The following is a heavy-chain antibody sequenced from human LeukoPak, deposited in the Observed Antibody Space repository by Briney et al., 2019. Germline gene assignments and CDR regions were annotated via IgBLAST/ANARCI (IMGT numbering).Heavy chain of an antibody. D-gene: IGHD3-22*01. J-gene: IGHJ4*02. CDR2: IYSGGNS. CDR3: ASFGGYDSSGYADY. V-gene: IGHV3-53*01. CDR1: GFTVSSNY. Sequence: PGGSLRLSCAASGFTVSSNYMSWVRQAPGKGLEWVSVIYSGGNSYYADSVKGRFTISRDNSKNTLYLQMNSLRAEDTAVYYCASFGGYDSSGYADYWGQGTLVTVSS.